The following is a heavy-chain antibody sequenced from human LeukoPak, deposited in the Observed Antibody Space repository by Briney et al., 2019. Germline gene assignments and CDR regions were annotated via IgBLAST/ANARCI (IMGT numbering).Heavy chain of an antibody. CDR1: GYTFTSYY. CDR3: LCYYDSSGYYPPYYFDY. V-gene: IGHV1-46*01. CDR2: INPSGGST. D-gene: IGHD3-22*01. J-gene: IGHJ4*02. Sequence: ASVKVSCKASGYTFTSYYMHWVRQAPGQGLEWMGIINPSGGSTSYAQRFQGRVTMTRDTSTSTVYMELSSLRSEDTAVYYCLCYYDSSGYYPPYYFDYWGQGTLVTVSS.